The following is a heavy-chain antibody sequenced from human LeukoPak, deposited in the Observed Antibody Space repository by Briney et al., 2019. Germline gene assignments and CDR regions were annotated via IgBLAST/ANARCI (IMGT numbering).Heavy chain of an antibody. D-gene: IGHD3-22*01. J-gene: IGHJ4*02. CDR3: ARISYDSSGYYDY. V-gene: IGHV3-30*03. CDR2: ITYDGSKE. CDR1: GFTFSSYG. Sequence: GGSLRLSCAASGFTFSSYGMHWVRQAPGKGLEWVAVITYDGSKEYYADSAKGRFTISRDNSKNTLYLQVNSLRAEDTAVYYCARISYDSSGYYDYWGQGTLVTVSS.